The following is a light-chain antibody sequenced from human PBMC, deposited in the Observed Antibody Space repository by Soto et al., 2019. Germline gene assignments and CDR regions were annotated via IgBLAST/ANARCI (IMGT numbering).Light chain of an antibody. Sequence: QSALTQPASVSGSPGQSITISCTWNNSNIGTGYGVHWYQQFPGTAPRLLTYGDNNRPSGVPDRFSGSKSGTSASLAITGLQAEDEAEYYCQSYDTSRFGLMFGGGTKLTVL. V-gene: IGLV1-40*01. J-gene: IGLJ3*02. CDR3: QSYDTSRFGLM. CDR2: GDN. CDR1: NSNIGTGYG.